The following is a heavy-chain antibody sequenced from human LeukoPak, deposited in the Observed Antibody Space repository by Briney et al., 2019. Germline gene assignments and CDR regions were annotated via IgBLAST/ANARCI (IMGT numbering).Heavy chain of an antibody. CDR2: IIPIFGTA. CDR1: GGTFSSYA. J-gene: IGHJ4*02. Sequence: ASVKVSYKASGGTFSSYALSWVRQAPGQELEWMGEIIPIFGTANYAQKFQGRVTITTDESTRTAYMELSSLRSEDTAVYYCARSSGWLAGFDYWGQGTLVTVSS. D-gene: IGHD6-19*01. V-gene: IGHV1-69*05. CDR3: ARSSGWLAGFDY.